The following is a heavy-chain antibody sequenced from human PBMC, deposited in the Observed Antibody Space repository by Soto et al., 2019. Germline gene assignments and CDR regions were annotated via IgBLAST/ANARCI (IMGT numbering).Heavy chain of an antibody. CDR3: ARRKQQGYYYCGMDV. CDR1: GYSFTSYW. J-gene: IGHJ6*02. D-gene: IGHD6-13*01. Sequence: GESLKISCKGSGYSFTSYWIGWVRQMPGKGLEWMGIIYPGDSDTRYSPSFQGQVTISADKSISTAYLQWSSLKASDTAMYYCARRKQQGYYYCGMDVWGQGTTVTVSS. CDR2: IYPGDSDT. V-gene: IGHV5-51*01.